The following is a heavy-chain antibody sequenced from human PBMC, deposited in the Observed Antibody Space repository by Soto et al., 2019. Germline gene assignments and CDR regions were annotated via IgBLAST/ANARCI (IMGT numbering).Heavy chain of an antibody. J-gene: IGHJ4*02. CDR3: ASLTGGTVVVWY. V-gene: IGHV4-39*01. Sequence: WASIRQPPGKGLEWIGSIYYSGSTYYNPSLKSRVTISVDTSKNQFSLKLSSVTAADTAVYYCASLTGGTVVVWYWGQGTLVTVS. CDR2: IYYSGST. D-gene: IGHD2-15*01.